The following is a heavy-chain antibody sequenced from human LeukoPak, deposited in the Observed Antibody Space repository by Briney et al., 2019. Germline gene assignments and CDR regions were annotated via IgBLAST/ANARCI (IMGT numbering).Heavy chain of an antibody. CDR1: GFTFSSYS. J-gene: IGHJ4*02. V-gene: IGHV3-21*04. CDR2: ISSSSSYI. Sequence: GGSLRLSCAASGFTFSSYSMNWVRQAPGKGLEWVSSISSSSSYIYYADSVKGRFTISRDNAKNSLYLQMNSLRAEDTAVYYCAGAGKYLLLSFDYWGQGTLVTVSS. D-gene: IGHD2/OR15-2a*01. CDR3: AGAGKYLLLSFDY.